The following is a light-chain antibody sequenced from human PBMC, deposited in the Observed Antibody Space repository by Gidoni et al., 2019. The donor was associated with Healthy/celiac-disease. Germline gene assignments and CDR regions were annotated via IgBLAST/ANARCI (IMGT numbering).Light chain of an antibody. CDR3: QSYDSSLSGPVV. J-gene: IGLJ2*01. CDR2: GNS. CDR1: SSNIGAGYD. Sequence: QSVLTQPPSVSGAPGQRVTISCTGSSSNIGAGYDVHWYQQLPGTAPKLLIYGNSNRPSGVPDRLSGSKSGTSASRAITGLQAEDEADYYCQSYDSSLSGPVVFGGGTKLTVL. V-gene: IGLV1-40*01.